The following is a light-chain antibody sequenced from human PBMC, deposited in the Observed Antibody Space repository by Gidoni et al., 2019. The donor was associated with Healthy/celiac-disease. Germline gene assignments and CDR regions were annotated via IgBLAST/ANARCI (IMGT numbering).Light chain of an antibody. CDR1: QNISNY. CDR2: DAS. CDR3: QQYDNLPIT. Sequence: DIQMTQSPSSLSSSVGDRVTITCPASQNISNYLKLYQQKPEKATKLLNYDASNLETGVPTRFSGSGSGTDFTFTISSLQHEDIATYYCQQYDNLPITFGQGTRLEIK. V-gene: IGKV1-33*01. J-gene: IGKJ5*01.